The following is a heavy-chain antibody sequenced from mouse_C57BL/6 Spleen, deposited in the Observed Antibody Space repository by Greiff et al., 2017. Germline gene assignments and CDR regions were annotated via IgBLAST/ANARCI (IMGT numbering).Heavy chain of an antibody. V-gene: IGHV1-76*01. D-gene: IGHD4-1*01. Sequence: VQLQESGAELVRPGASVKLSCKASGYTFTDYYINWVKQRPGQGLEWIARIYPGSGNTYYNEKFKGKATLPAEKSSSTAYMQLSSLTSEDSAVYFCAREITGNYWGQGITLTVSS. CDR2: IYPGSGNT. CDR1: GYTFTDYY. CDR3: AREITGNY. J-gene: IGHJ2*01.